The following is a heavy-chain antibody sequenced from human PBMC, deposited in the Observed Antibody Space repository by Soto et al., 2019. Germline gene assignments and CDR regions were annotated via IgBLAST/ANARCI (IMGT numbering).Heavy chain of an antibody. CDR3: AKEIRALDWYFDL. CDR2: ISYDGSNK. CDR1: GFTFSSYG. V-gene: IGHV3-30*18. J-gene: IGHJ2*01. Sequence: GGSLRLSCAASGFTFSSYGMHWVRQAPGKGLEWVAVISYDGSNKYYADSVKGRFTISRDNSKNTLYLQMNSLRAEDTAVYYCAKEIRALDWYFDLWGRGTLVPVSS.